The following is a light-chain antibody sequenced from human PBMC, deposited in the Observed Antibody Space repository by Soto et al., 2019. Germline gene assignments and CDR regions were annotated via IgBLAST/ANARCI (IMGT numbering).Light chain of an antibody. Sequence: QSALTQPASVSESPGQSITISCTGTSSDVGGYNYVSWYQQHPGKAPKLMIYEVSNRPSGVSNRFSGSKSDNTASLTISGLQAEDEADYYCGARLKSLSRTWVFGGGTKLTVL. J-gene: IGLJ3*02. CDR3: GARLKSLSRTWV. CDR1: SSDVGGYNY. V-gene: IGLV2-14*01. CDR2: EVS.